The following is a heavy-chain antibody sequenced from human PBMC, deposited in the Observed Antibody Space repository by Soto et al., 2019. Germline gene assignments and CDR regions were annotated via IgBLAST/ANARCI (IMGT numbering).Heavy chain of an antibody. D-gene: IGHD6-6*01. CDR1: GGSISSSSYY. CDR2: IYYSGST. J-gene: IGHJ6*03. Sequence: QLQLQESGPGLVKPSETLSLTCTVSGGSISSSSYYWGWIRQPPGKGLEWIGSIYYSGSTYYNPSLKSRVTISVDTSKNQFTLKLSSVPAADTAVYYCACFYSSSSLGYYYYYMDVWGKGTTVTVSS. CDR3: ACFYSSSSLGYYYYYMDV. V-gene: IGHV4-39*01.